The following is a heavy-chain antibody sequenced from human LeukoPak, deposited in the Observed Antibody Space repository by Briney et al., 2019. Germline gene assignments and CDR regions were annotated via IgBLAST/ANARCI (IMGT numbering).Heavy chain of an antibody. Sequence: SETLSLTCTVSGGSISSNFWSWIRQPPGKGLEWIGTIYDSGATYYDPSFQSRVTISVDTSKSQFHLKMQSVTAADTAVYYCTREPATWGQGTLVIVSS. CDR2: IYDSGAT. J-gene: IGHJ5*02. CDR1: GGSISSNF. D-gene: IGHD2-2*01. V-gene: IGHV4-59*12. CDR3: TREPAT.